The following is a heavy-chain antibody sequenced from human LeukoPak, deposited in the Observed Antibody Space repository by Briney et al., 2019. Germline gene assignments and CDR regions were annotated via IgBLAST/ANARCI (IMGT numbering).Heavy chain of an antibody. J-gene: IGHJ4*02. V-gene: IGHV3-33*01. CDR2: IWYDGSNK. CDR1: GFTFSSYG. D-gene: IGHD6-13*01. Sequence: PGGSLRLSCAASGFTFSSYGVHWARQAPGKGLEWVAVIWYDGSNKYYADSVKGRFTISRDNSKNTLYLQMNSLRAEDTAVYYCARDLLYSSSWYVGLDYWGQGTLVTVSS. CDR3: ARDLLYSSSWYVGLDY.